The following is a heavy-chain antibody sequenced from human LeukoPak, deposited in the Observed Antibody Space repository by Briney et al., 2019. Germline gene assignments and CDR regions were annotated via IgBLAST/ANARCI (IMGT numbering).Heavy chain of an antibody. CDR3: ARDADGHLDL. CDR2: INGDSNMI. D-gene: IGHD5-24*01. J-gene: IGHJ2*01. CDR1: GFTFSSYS. Sequence: GGSLRLSCAASGFTFSSYSMNWVRQAPGKGLGWVSFINGDSNMIYYADSVKGRFTISRDNAKNSLHLQMNSLRVEDTAVYYCARDADGHLDLWGRGTLVTVSS. V-gene: IGHV3-48*04.